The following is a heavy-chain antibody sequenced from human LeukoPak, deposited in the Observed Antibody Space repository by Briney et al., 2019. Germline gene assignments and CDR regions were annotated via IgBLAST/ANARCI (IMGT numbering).Heavy chain of an antibody. CDR2: ISGSGGST. J-gene: IGHJ4*02. D-gene: IGHD2-2*01. CDR1: GFTFSSYA. Sequence: GGSLRLSCAASGFTFSSYAMSWVRQAPRKGLEWVSAISGSGGSTYYADSVKGRFTISRDNSKNTLYLQMNSLRAEDTAVYYCANVRYCSSTSCPDYWGQGTLVTVSS. CDR3: ANVRYCSSTSCPDY. V-gene: IGHV3-23*01.